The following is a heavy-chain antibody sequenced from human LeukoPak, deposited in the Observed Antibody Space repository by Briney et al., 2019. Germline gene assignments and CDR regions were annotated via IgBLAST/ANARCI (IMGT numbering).Heavy chain of an antibody. D-gene: IGHD3-22*01. CDR2: IYYSGST. CDR1: GGSISSGGYY. V-gene: IGHV4-31*03. J-gene: IGHJ4*02. Sequence: SQTLSLTCTVSGGSISSGGYYWSWIRQHPGKGLEWIGYIYYSGSTYYNPSLKSRVTISVDTSKNQFSLKLNSVTAADTAVYYCARDDSSGSLPYWGRGTLVTVSS. CDR3: ARDDSSGSLPY.